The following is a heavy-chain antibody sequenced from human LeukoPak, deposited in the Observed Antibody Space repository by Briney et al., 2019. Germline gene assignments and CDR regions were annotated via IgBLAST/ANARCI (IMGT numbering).Heavy chain of an antibody. CDR1: GGSISSYY. D-gene: IGHD1-20*01. V-gene: IGHV4-4*07. CDR3: AKHSNWNAGVDWFDP. J-gene: IGHJ5*02. CDR2: IYTSGST. Sequence: SETLSLTCTVSGGSISSYYWSWIRQPAGKGLEWIGRIYTSGSTNYNPSLKSRVTISVDTSKNQFSLKLSSVTAADTAVYYCAKHSNWNAGVDWFDPWGQGTLVTVSS.